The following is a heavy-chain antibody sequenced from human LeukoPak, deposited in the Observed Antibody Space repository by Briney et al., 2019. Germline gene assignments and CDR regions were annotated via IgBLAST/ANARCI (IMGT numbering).Heavy chain of an antibody. V-gene: IGHV3-48*03. J-gene: IGHJ3*02. D-gene: IGHD4-17*01. CDR2: ISSSGSTI. CDR1: GFTFSSYE. CDR3: ASLAPPTGHAFDI. Sequence: QPGGSLRLSCAASGFTFSSYEMNWVRQAPGKGLEWVSYISSSGSTIYYADSVKGRFTISRDNAKNSLYLQMNSLRAEDTAVYYCASLAPPTGHAFDIWGQGTMVTVSS.